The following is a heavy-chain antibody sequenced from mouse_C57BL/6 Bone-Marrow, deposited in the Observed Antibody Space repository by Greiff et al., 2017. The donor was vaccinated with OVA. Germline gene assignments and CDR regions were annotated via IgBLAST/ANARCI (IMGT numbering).Heavy chain of an antibody. D-gene: IGHD2-3*01. V-gene: IGHV1-82*01. CDR3: ARHEDGYYASYFDY. J-gene: IGHJ2*01. CDR2: LYPGDGDT. Sequence: VQLKQSGPELVKPGASVKISCKASGYAFSSSWMNWVKQRPGKGLEWIGRLYPGDGDTNYNGKFKGKATLTADKSSSTAYMQLSSLTSEDSAVYFCARHEDGYYASYFDYWGQGTTLTVSS. CDR1: GYAFSSSW.